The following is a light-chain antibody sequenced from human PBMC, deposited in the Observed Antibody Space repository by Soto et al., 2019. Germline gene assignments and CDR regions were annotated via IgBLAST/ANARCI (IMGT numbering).Light chain of an antibody. CDR1: QSVRSN. CDR2: GAS. J-gene: IGKJ1*01. Sequence: EVVLTQSPVTLSLSPGERATLSCRASQSVRSNLAWYQQKPGQAPRLLIYGASSRATGIPDRFSGSGSGTDFTLTISRLEPEDFAVYYCQQYGSSLRGTFGQGTKVDIK. V-gene: IGKV3-20*01. CDR3: QQYGSSLRGT.